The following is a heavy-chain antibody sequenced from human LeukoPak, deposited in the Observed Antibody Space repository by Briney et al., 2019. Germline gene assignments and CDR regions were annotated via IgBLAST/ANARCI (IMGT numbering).Heavy chain of an antibody. CDR3: VRGAYAKEELAPPGWDY. D-gene: IGHD1-26*01. CDR2: MNPNSGNT. J-gene: IGHJ4*02. Sequence: ASVKASCKASGYTFTSYDLNRVRQATGQGREWMGWMNPNSGNTGYAQKFQGRVSMTRNTSISTAYMELSSLRTEDTAVYYCVRGAYAKEELAPPGWDYWGQGTLVTVSS. V-gene: IGHV1-8*01. CDR1: GYTFTSYD.